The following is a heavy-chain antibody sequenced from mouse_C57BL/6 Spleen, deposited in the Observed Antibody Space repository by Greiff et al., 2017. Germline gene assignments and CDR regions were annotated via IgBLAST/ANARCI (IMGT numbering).Heavy chain of an antibody. J-gene: IGHJ4*01. CDR3: TRLYGIAMDY. CDR1: GFTFSSSA. CDR2: ISSGGDYI. Sequence: EVKLVESGEGLVKPGGSLKLSCAASGFTFSSSAMSWVRQTPEKRLEWVAYISSGGDYIYYADTVKGRFTISRDNARNTLYLKMSSLKSEDTAMYYCTRLYGIAMDYWGQGTSVTVSS. V-gene: IGHV5-9-1*02. D-gene: IGHD1-1*01.